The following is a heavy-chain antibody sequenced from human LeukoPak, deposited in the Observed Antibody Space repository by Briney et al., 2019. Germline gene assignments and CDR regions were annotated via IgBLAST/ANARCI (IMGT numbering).Heavy chain of an antibody. Sequence: TSQTLSLTCAVYGGSFSGYYWSWIRQPPGKGLEWIGEINHSGSTNYNPSLKSRVTISVDTSKNQFSLKLSSVTAADTAVYYCASRGVGATTGFDYWGQGTLVTVSS. CDR1: GGSFSGYY. D-gene: IGHD1-26*01. V-gene: IGHV4-34*01. CDR2: INHSGST. CDR3: ASRGVGATTGFDY. J-gene: IGHJ4*02.